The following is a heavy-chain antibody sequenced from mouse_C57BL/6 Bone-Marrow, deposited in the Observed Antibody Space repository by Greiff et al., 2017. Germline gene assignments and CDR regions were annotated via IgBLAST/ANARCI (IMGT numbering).Heavy chain of an antibody. Sequence: EVKLVESGGGLVKPGGSLKLSCAASGFTFSDYGMHWVRQAPEKGLEWVAYISSGSSTIYYADTVKGRFTISRDNAKNTLCLQMTSLRSEDTAMYYCARDGSSSILDYWGQGTTLTVSS. V-gene: IGHV5-17*01. D-gene: IGHD1-1*01. CDR2: ISSGSSTI. CDR3: ARDGSSSILDY. J-gene: IGHJ2*01. CDR1: GFTFSDYG.